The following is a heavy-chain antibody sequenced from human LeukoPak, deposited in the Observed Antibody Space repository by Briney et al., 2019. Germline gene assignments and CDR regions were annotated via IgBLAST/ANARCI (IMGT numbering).Heavy chain of an antibody. D-gene: IGHD4-17*01. CDR1: GFTFSSYS. CDR2: ISSSSSYI. V-gene: IGHV3-21*01. CDR3: ARGGTVTTPDGTDY. J-gene: IGHJ4*02. Sequence: GGSLRLSCAASGFTFSSYSMNWVRQAPGKGLEWVSSISSSSSYIYYADSAKGRFTISRDNAKNSLYLQMNSLRAEDTAVYYCARGGTVTTPDGTDYWGQGTLVTVSS.